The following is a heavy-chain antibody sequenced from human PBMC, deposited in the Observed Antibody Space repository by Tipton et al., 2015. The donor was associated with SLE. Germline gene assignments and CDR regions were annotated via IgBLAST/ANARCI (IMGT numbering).Heavy chain of an antibody. CDR2: ISTANGHT. V-gene: IGHV1-18*01. CDR1: GYTFTSYP. J-gene: IGHJ4*02. Sequence: QSGAEVKKPGASVKVSCKASGYTFTSYPINWVRQAPGQGLEWMGWISTANGHTNYAESLQGRVTMTTDTSTGTAYMELRSLRSDDTAVYYCARDGTGPVAFDYWGQGTLVTVSS. D-gene: IGHD7-27*01. CDR3: ARDGTGPVAFDY.